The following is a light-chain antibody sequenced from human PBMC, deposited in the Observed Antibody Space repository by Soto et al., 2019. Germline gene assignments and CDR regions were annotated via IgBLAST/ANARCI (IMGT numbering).Light chain of an antibody. Sequence: DIVRTQTPASLSVSAGEKTTLSCRASQSVSSNLAWYQQKPGQAPRLLIYGASSRATGILDRFSGGGSGTDFILTFSRLEPEDFAVYYCQQFSSHPLTFGGGTKVDIK. J-gene: IGKJ4*01. V-gene: IGKV3-20*01. CDR1: QSVSSN. CDR3: QQFSSHPLT. CDR2: GAS.